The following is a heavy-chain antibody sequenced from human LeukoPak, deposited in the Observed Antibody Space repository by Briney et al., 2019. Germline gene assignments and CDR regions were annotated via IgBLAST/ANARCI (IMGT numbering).Heavy chain of an antibody. Sequence: PGRSLRLSCAASGFTFSSYGMHWVRQAPGKGLEWVAVISYDGSNKYYADSVKGRFTISRDNSKNTLYLQMNSLRAEDTAVYYCAKDEAEPYYYDSSGYCDYWVQGTLVTVFS. V-gene: IGHV3-30*18. CDR3: AKDEAEPYYYDSSGYCDY. D-gene: IGHD3-22*01. CDR2: ISYDGSNK. CDR1: GFTFSSYG. J-gene: IGHJ4*02.